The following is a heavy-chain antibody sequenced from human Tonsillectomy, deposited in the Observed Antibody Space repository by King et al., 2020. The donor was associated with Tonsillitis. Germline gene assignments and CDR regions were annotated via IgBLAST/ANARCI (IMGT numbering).Heavy chain of an antibody. D-gene: IGHD4-17*01. J-gene: IGHJ4*02. CDR1: GGSISSSSYY. V-gene: IGHV4-39*01. Sequence: QLQESGPGLVKPSETLSLTCTVSGGSISSSSYYWGWIRQPPGEGLEWIGTIYYSGSTYYNPSLKSRVTISVDTSKNQFSLNLSSVTAADTAVYYCARRGYGDSLFDYWGQGTLVTVSS. CDR2: IYYSGST. CDR3: ARRGYGDSLFDY.